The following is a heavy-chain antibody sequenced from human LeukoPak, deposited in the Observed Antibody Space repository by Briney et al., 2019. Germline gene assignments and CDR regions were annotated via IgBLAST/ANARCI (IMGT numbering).Heavy chain of an antibody. CDR3: ARLGASSSWHYFDY. CDR2: IYYSGST. J-gene: IGHJ4*02. V-gene: IGHV4-39*01. CDR1: GGSISSSSYY. Sequence: SETLSLTCTVSGGSISSSSYYWGWIRQPPGKGLEWIGSIYYSGSTYYNPSLKSRVTISVDTSKNQFSLKLSSVTAADTAVYYCARLGASSSWHYFDYWGQGTLVTVSS. D-gene: IGHD6-13*01.